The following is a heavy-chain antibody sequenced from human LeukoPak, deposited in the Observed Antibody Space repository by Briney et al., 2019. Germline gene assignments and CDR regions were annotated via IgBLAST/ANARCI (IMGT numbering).Heavy chain of an antibody. CDR1: GFNFSSYG. J-gene: IGHJ6*03. CDR3: ATRDLGYCSGGSCYGGYYYYMDV. V-gene: IGHV3-23*01. D-gene: IGHD2-15*01. Sequence: PGGSLRLSCVGTGFNFSSYGMSWVRQAPGKGLEWVSAISGSGGSTYYADSVKGRFTISRDNSKNTLYLQMNSLRAEDTAVYYCATRDLGYCSGGSCYGGYYYYMDVWGKGTTVTISS. CDR2: ISGSGGST.